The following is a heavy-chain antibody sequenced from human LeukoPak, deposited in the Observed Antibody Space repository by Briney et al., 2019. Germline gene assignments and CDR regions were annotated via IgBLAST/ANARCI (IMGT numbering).Heavy chain of an antibody. V-gene: IGHV3-30*18. Sequence: GESLRLSCAGSGFTFSKYGVHWVRQAPGKGLEWVAAMSFDGGYKFYADSVKGRITMSGDTSKNTRYLQMNSLRGEDTAVYYCAKDAYERDGYGDHLRDFMDVWGQGTTVTVSS. CDR2: MSFDGGYK. D-gene: IGHD2-21*02. CDR1: GFTFSKYG. J-gene: IGHJ6*02. CDR3: AKDAYERDGYGDHLRDFMDV.